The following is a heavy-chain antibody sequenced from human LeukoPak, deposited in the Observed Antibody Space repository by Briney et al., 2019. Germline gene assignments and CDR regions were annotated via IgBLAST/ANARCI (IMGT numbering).Heavy chain of an antibody. CDR1: GFTFSSYA. D-gene: IGHD2-2*01. Sequence: GGSLRLSCAASGFTFSSYAMHWVRQAPGKGLEWVAVISYDGSNKYYADSVKGRFTISRDDGKNSLYLLMNSLRVEDTAVYYCARAFDTSWDYYYMDVWGKGTTVTVSS. CDR3: ARAFDTSWDYYYMDV. CDR2: ISYDGSNK. J-gene: IGHJ6*03. V-gene: IGHV3-30-3*01.